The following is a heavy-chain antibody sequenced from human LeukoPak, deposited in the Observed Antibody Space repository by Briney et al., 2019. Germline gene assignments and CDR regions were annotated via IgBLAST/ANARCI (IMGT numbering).Heavy chain of an antibody. CDR3: ARVMVRGVILAFRRGHWFDP. V-gene: IGHV4-38-2*02. D-gene: IGHD3-10*01. J-gene: IGHJ5*02. CDR2: IYHSGST. CDR1: GYSISSGYY. Sequence: SETLSLTCTVSGYSISSGYYWGWIRQPPGKGLEWIGSIYHSGSTYYNPSLKSRVTISVDTSKNQFSLKLSSVTAADTAVYYCARVMVRGVILAFRRGHWFDPWGQGTLVTVSS.